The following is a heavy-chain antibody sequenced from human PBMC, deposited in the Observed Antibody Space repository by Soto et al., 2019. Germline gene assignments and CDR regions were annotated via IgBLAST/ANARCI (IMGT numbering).Heavy chain of an antibody. J-gene: IGHJ6*02. Sequence: SVKVSCKASGGTFSSYAISWVRQAPGQGLERMGGIIPIFGTANYAQKFQGRVTITADESTSTAYMELSSLRSEDTAVYYCARVSQAQQRSGYCSGGSCYGMDVWGQGTTVTVSS. CDR3: ARVSQAQQRSGYCSGGSCYGMDV. D-gene: IGHD2-15*01. V-gene: IGHV1-69*13. CDR2: IIPIFGTA. CDR1: GGTFSSYA.